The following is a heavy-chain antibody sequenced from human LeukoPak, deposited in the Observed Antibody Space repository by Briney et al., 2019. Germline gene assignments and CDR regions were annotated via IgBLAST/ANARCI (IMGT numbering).Heavy chain of an antibody. CDR1: GYTFTSYY. CDR2: INPSGGST. D-gene: IGHD3-3*01. CDR3: ARGDFGVVSYGMDV. J-gene: IGHJ6*02. Sequence: ASVTVSCPASGYTFTSYYMHWVGQAPGQGLEWMGIINPSGGSTSYAQKFQGRVTMTRDTSTSTVYMDLSSLRSEDTAVYYCARGDFGVVSYGMDVWGQGTTVTVSS. V-gene: IGHV1-46*01.